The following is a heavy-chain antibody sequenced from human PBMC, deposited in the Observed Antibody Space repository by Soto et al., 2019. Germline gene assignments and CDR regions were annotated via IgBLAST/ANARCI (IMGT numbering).Heavy chain of an antibody. V-gene: IGHV3-15*01. CDR1: GFTFSNAW. J-gene: IGHJ4*02. D-gene: IGHD1-26*01. Sequence: LRLSCATSGFTFSNAWMSWVRQAPGKGLEWVGRIKSKTDGGTTDYAAPVKGRFTISRDDSKNTLYLQMNSPKTEDTAVYYCTTDPGGSYLAFDYWGQGTLVTVSS. CDR2: IKSKTDGGTT. CDR3: TTDPGGSYLAFDY.